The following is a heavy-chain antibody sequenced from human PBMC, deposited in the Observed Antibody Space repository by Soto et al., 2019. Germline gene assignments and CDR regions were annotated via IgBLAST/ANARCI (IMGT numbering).Heavy chain of an antibody. CDR1: GFTFSTYW. J-gene: IGHJ4*02. CDR3: ATGGSGYYNY. CDR2: IKSEGTST. D-gene: IGHD3-22*01. V-gene: IGHV3-74*01. Sequence: EVQLVESGGGLVQPGGSLRLSCGASGFTFSTYWMAWVRQGPGKELVWVTRIKSEGTSTSYADSMKGRFTISRDNAKNTLYLQMNSLVAEVTGVYYCATGGSGYYNYWGQGTLVTVSS.